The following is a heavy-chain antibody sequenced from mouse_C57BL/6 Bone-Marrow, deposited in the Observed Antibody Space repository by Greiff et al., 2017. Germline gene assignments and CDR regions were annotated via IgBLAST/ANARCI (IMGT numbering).Heavy chain of an antibody. CDR3: ARLGVYYGTY. CDR1: GYTFTSYW. D-gene: IGHD2-1*01. Sequence: QVQLQQPGAELVKPGASVKLSCKASGYTFTSYWMQWVKQRPGQGLEWIGEIDPSDSYTNYNQKFKGKATLTVDTSSSTAYMQLSSLTSEDSAVYYCARLGVYYGTYWGQGTLVTVSA. J-gene: IGHJ3*01. CDR2: IDPSDSYT. V-gene: IGHV1-50*01.